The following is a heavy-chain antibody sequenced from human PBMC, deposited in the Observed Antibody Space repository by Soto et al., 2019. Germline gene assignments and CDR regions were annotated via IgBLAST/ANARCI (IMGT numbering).Heavy chain of an antibody. CDR2: IIPIFGTA. J-gene: IGHJ4*02. Sequence: ASVKVSCKASGGTFSSYAISWVRQAPGQGLERMGGIIPIFGTANYAQKFQGRVTITADESTSTAYMELSSLRSEDTAVYYCARSRADDDSSGYYRFDYWGQGTLVTVSS. CDR3: ARSRADDDSSGYYRFDY. V-gene: IGHV1-69*13. CDR1: GGTFSSYA. D-gene: IGHD3-22*01.